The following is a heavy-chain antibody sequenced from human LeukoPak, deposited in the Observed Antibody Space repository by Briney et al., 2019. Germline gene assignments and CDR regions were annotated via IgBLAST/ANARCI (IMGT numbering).Heavy chain of an antibody. J-gene: IGHJ4*02. V-gene: IGHV4-38-2*02. Sequence: SETLSLTCTVSGYSISSGYYWGWIRQPPGKGLEWIGSIYHSGSTYYNPSLKSRVTISVDTSKNQFSLKLSSVTAADTAVYYCARDCVGGGDCYFDYWGQGTLVTVSS. CDR2: IYHSGST. CDR1: GYSISSGYY. CDR3: ARDCVGGGDCYFDY. D-gene: IGHD2-21*02.